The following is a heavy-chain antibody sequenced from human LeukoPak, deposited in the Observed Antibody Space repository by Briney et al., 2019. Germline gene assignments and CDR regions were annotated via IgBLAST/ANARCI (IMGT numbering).Heavy chain of an antibody. CDR3: AKDLLRISGGLSGGFDY. V-gene: IGHV3-23*01. CDR2: ISGSGGST. Sequence: GGSLRLSCAASGFSFSSYAMSWVRQAPGKGLEWVSAISGSGGSTYYADSVKGRFTISRDNSKNTLYLQMNSLRAEDTAVYYCAKDLLRISGGLSGGFDYWGQGTLVTVSS. D-gene: IGHD6-19*01. CDR1: GFSFSSYA. J-gene: IGHJ4*02.